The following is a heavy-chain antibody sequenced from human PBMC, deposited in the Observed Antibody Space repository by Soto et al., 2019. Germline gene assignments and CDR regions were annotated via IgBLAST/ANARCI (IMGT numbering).Heavy chain of an antibody. CDR2: IYYSGST. CDR3: ARVSLGQLLAPYMDV. CDR1: GGSISSYY. D-gene: IGHD2-2*01. Sequence: PSETLSLTCTVSGGSISSYYWSWIRQPPGKGLEWIGYIYYSGSTNYNPSLKSRVTISVDTSKNQFSLKLSSVTAADTAVYYCARVSLGQLLAPYMDVWGQGTTVTVSS. J-gene: IGHJ6*02. V-gene: IGHV4-59*01.